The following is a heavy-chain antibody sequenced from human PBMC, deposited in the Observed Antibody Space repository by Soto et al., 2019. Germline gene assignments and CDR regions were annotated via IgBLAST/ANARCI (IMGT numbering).Heavy chain of an antibody. CDR3: AKGSPYSSSWHYYYYYGMDV. Sequence: SLRLSCAASGFTFSSYGMHWVRQAPGKGLEWVAVISYDGSNKYYADSVKGRFTISRDNSKNTLYLQMNSLRAEDTAVYYCAKGSPYSSSWHYYYYYGMDVWGQGTTVTVSS. D-gene: IGHD6-13*01. J-gene: IGHJ6*02. CDR1: GFTFSSYG. CDR2: ISYDGSNK. V-gene: IGHV3-30*18.